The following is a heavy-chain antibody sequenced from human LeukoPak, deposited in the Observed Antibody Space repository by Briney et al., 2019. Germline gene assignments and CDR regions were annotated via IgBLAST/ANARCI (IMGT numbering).Heavy chain of an antibody. Sequence: KTSETLSLTCTVSGGSISSYYWSWIRQPPGKGLEWIGYIYYSGSTSYNPSLKSRVTISVDTSKNQFSLKLSSVTAADTAVYYCARQASDGDYEYWGQGTLVTVSS. CDR3: ARQASDGDYEY. CDR1: GGSISSYY. D-gene: IGHD4-17*01. CDR2: IYYSGST. J-gene: IGHJ4*02. V-gene: IGHV4-59*01.